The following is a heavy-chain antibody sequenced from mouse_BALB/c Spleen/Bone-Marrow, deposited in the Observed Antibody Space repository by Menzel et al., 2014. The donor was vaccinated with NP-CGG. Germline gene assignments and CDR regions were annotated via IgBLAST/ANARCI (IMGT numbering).Heavy chain of an antibody. D-gene: IGHD2-4*01. CDR1: GFTFSGYG. J-gene: IGHJ3*01. CDR2: INTNGGDT. CDR3: ARGDDYVSWFAY. Sequence: DVMLVESGGGLVQPGGSLKLSCAASGFTFSGYGMSWVRQTPDKRLEFVATINTNGGDTYYPDSVKGRFTISRDNAKNTLYLQMSSLKSEDTAMYYCARGDDYVSWFAYWGQGTLVTVSA. V-gene: IGHV5-6-3*01.